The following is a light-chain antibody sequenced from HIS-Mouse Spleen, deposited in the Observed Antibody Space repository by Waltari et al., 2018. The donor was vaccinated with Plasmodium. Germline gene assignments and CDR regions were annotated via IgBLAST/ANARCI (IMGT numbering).Light chain of an antibody. CDR3: QQYNSYSYT. CDR2: KAS. CDR1: QSISSW. J-gene: IGKJ2*01. Sequence: DIQMTQSPSTLPASVGYSVTINCRASQSISSWLAWYQQKPGKAPKLLIYKASSLESGVPSRLSGSGSGTEFTLTISSLQPDDFATYYCQQYNSYSYTFGQGTKLEIK. V-gene: IGKV1-5*03.